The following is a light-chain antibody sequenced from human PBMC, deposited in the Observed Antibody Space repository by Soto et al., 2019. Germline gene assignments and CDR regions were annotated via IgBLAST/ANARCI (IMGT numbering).Light chain of an antibody. CDR1: SSDVGGYNY. V-gene: IGLV2-14*01. CDR2: EVS. J-gene: IGLJ2*01. Sequence: QSALTQPASVSGSPGQSITISCTGTSSDVGGYNYVSWYQQHPGKGPKLMIYEVSNRPSGVSNRFSGSKSGNTASLTISGLQAEDEADYYCRSYTTSRAPVVFGGGTKLTVL. CDR3: RSYTTSRAPVV.